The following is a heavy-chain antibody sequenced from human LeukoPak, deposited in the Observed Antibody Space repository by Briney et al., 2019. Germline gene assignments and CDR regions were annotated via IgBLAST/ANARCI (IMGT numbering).Heavy chain of an antibody. CDR1: GGSISSSSYY. D-gene: IGHD3-22*01. CDR3: ARLAYYYDSSGYYSLDP. V-gene: IGHV4-39*01. Sequence: SGTLSLTCTVSGGSISSSSYYWGWIRQPPGKGLEWIGSIYYSGSTYYNPATKSQVTISVDTSKNQFSLKLSSVTAADTAVYYCARLAYYYDSSGYYSLDPWGQGTLVTVSS. CDR2: IYYSGST. J-gene: IGHJ5*02.